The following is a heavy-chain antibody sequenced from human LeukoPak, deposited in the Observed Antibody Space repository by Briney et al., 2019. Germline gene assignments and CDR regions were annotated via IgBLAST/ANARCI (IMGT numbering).Heavy chain of an antibody. CDR3: AALARDY. V-gene: IGHV3-53*01. D-gene: IGHD3-3*02. Sequence: PGGSLRLSCAASGFIVSSNYMTWVRQAPGEGLGWVSVIHNDGSTYYTDSVKGRFTISRDNSKNTLYLQMNSLRVEDTAVYYCAALARDYWGQGTLVTVSS. J-gene: IGHJ4*02. CDR2: IHNDGST. CDR1: GFIVSSNY.